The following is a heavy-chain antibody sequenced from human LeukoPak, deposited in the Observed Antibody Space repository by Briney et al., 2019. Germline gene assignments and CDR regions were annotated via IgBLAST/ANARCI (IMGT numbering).Heavy chain of an antibody. Sequence: GGSLRLSCAASGFTFRSYVIHWVRQAPGKGLEWVAVTSSDLNVKLYADSVKGRFTISRDNSRSTLYLQMNSLRPEDTAIYYCAREVYYGSGSPPSLYFDYWGQGTLVTVSS. CDR1: GFTFRSYV. J-gene: IGHJ4*02. CDR2: TSSDLNVK. V-gene: IGHV3-30-3*01. D-gene: IGHD3-10*01. CDR3: AREVYYGSGSPPSLYFDY.